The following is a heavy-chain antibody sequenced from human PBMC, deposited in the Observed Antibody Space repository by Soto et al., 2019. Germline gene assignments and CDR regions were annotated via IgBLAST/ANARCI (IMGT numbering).Heavy chain of an antibody. Sequence: GASVKVSCKASGGTFSSYTISWVRQAPGQGLEWMGRIIPILGIANYAQKFQGRVTITADKSTSTAYMELSSLRSEDTAVYYCARELHPRELVVPAAIQTTEYNWFDPWGQGTLVTVSS. J-gene: IGHJ5*02. V-gene: IGHV1-69*04. CDR3: ARELHPRELVVPAAIQTTEYNWFDP. CDR1: GGTFSSYT. D-gene: IGHD2-2*02. CDR2: IIPILGIA.